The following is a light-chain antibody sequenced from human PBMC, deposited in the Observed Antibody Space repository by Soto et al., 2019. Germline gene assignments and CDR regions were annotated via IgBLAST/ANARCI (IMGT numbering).Light chain of an antibody. CDR1: SSDVGGYNY. V-gene: IGLV2-14*01. CDR3: SSSTSSSTLYA. J-gene: IGLJ1*01. CDR2: DVS. Sequence: CVLTQPASVSGSPGQSITISCPGTSSDVGGYNYVSWYQQHPGKAPKLRIYDVSNRPSGVSNRVSGSKSGNTASLTISGLQAEDEADYYCSSSTSSSTLYAFGTATKVTV.